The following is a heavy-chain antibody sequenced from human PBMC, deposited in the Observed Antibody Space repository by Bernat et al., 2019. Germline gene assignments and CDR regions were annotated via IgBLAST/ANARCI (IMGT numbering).Heavy chain of an antibody. V-gene: IGHV3-7*04. J-gene: IGHJ4*02. CDR2: IKQDGSEK. Sequence: VQLVESGGGLVKPGGSLRLSCAASGFTFSDYYMSWIRQAPGKGLEWVANIKQDGSEKYYVDSVKGRFTISRDNAKNSLYLQMNSLRAEDTAVYYCARDLGGYDILTGYYKSTPLYFDYWGQGTLVTVSS. CDR1: GFTFSDYY. D-gene: IGHD3-9*01. CDR3: ARDLGGYDILTGYYKSTPLYFDY.